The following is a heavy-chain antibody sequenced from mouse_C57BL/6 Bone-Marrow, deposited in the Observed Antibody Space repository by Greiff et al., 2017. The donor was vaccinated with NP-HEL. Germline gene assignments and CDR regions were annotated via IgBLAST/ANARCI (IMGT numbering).Heavy chain of an antibody. V-gene: IGHV8-8*01. CDR3: AQKRHYYGSSYLYAMDY. J-gene: IGHJ4*01. CDR2: IWWDDDK. Sequence: QVTLKVSGPGILQPSPTLSLTCSFSGFSLSTFGMGVGWLRPPSGQGLEWLAHIWWDDDKYYNPALWSRLTISKDTSKNQVFLKITNVDTADTATYYCAQKRHYYGSSYLYAMDYWGQGTSVTVSS. CDR1: GFSLSTFGMG. D-gene: IGHD1-1*01.